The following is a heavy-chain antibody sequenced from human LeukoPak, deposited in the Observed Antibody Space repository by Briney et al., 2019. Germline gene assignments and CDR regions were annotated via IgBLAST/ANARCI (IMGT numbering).Heavy chain of an antibody. CDR1: GFTFSSYD. V-gene: IGHV3-13*01. D-gene: IGHD4-17*01. J-gene: IGHJ4*02. CDR2: IGTAGDT. Sequence: PGGSLRLSCAASGFTFSSYDMHWVRQATGKGLEWVSAIGTAGDTYYPGSVKGRCTISRENAKNSLYLQMNSLRAGGTAVYYCARARGVDYGDSYYFDYWGQGTLVTVSS. CDR3: ARARGVDYGDSYYFDY.